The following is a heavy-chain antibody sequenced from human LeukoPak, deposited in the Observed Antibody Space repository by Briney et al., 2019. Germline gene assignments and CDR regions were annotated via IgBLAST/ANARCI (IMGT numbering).Heavy chain of an antibody. D-gene: IGHD3-3*01. J-gene: IGHJ5*02. V-gene: IGHV4-39*01. Sequence: SETLSLTCTVSGGSISSSSYYWGWIRQPPGKGLEWIGSIYYSGSTYYNPSLKSRVTISVDTAKNQFSLKLSSVTAADTAVYYCARHPGGYYDFWSGYPPGWFDPWGQGTLVTVSS. CDR3: ARHPGGYYDFWSGYPPGWFDP. CDR1: GGSISSSSYY. CDR2: IYYSGST.